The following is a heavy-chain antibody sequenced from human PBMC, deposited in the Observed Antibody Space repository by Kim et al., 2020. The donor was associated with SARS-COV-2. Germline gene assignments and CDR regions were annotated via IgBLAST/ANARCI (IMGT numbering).Heavy chain of an antibody. CDR3: ARGSRATGNDY. CDR2: INHSGST. V-gene: IGHV4-34*01. CDR1: GGSFSGYY. J-gene: IGHJ4*02. Sequence: SETLSLTCAVYGGSFSGYYWSWIRQPPGKGLEWIGEINHSGSTNYNPSLKSRVTISVDTSKNQFSLKLSSVTAADTAVYYCARGSRATGNDYWGQGTLVTVSS.